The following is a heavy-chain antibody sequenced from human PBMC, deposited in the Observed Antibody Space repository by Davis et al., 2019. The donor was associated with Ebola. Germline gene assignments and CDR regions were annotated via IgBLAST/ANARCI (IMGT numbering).Heavy chain of an antibody. CDR2: VRSKANNYAT. Sequence: PGGSLRLSCAASGFTFSVSAIHWVRQAPGKGLEWVGRVRSKANNYATSYGPSVTGRFTISRDDSKNRAFLQMNSLKTEDTAVYYCTRHSVDIAMISDCWGQGTLVTVSS. V-gene: IGHV3-73*01. J-gene: IGHJ4*02. CDR3: TRHSVDIAMISDC. D-gene: IGHD5-18*01. CDR1: GFTFSVSA.